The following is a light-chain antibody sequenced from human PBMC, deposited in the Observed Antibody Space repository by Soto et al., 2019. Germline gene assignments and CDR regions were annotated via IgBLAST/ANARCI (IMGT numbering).Light chain of an antibody. CDR1: SSNIGAGYD. Sequence: QSVLTQPPSVSGAPGQRVTISCTGSSSNIGAGYDVHWYQQLPGTAPKLLIYGNSNRPSGVPDRFSGSKSGTSASLAITGLQAEDEADYYCQSYDSGLIYVFGTVTKLTVL. J-gene: IGLJ1*01. V-gene: IGLV1-40*01. CDR3: QSYDSGLIYV. CDR2: GNS.